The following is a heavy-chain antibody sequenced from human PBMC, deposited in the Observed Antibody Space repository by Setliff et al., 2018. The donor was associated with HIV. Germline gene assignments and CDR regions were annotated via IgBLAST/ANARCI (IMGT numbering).Heavy chain of an antibody. CDR2: INHSGIT. CDR1: GGSFSAYY. D-gene: IGHD7-27*01. J-gene: IGHJ4*02. CDR3: AKGPRGLGLTYYFDY. V-gene: IGHV4-34*01. Sequence: SETLSLTCAVYGGSFSAYYWSWIRQPPGKGLEWIGEINHSGITHYNPSLETRVTMFADTSKNQFSLRLSPVTVADTAIYYCAKGPRGLGLTYYFDYWAQGSQVTVSS.